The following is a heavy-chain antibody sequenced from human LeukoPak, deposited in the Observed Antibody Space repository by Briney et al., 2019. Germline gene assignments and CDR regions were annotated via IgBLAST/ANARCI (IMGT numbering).Heavy chain of an antibody. D-gene: IGHD3-10*01. CDR3: ARGGFGEYGY. CDR2: INHSGST. V-gene: IGHV4-34*01. J-gene: IGHJ4*02. Sequence: NASETLSLTCAVYGGSFSGYYWSWIRQPPGNGLDWIGEINHSGSTNYNPSLKSRATISVDTSKNQFSLKLSSVTAADTAVYYCARGGFGEYGYWGQGTLVTVSS. CDR1: GGSFSGYY.